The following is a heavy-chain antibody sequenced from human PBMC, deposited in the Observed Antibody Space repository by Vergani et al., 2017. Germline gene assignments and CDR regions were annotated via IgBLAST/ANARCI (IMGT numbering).Heavy chain of an antibody. CDR2: ISYDGSNK. V-gene: IGHV3-30*04. J-gene: IGHJ5*02. CDR3: ARDHGLKATGTTA. D-gene: IGHD1-7*01. CDR1: RFTFSSYA. Sequence: QVQLVESGGGVVQPGRSLRLSCAASRFTFSSYAMHWVRQAPGKGLEWVAVISYDGSNKYYADSVKGRFTISRDNSKNTLFLQMNSLRAEDTAVYYCARDHGLKATGTTAWGQGTLVTVSS.